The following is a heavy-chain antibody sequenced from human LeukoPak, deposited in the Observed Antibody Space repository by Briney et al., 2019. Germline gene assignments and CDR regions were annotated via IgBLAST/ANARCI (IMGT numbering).Heavy chain of an antibody. CDR1: GFTFSRYG. CDR2: IWLDGSNK. CDR3: ARVSGRNYGSGSYIGMDV. J-gene: IGHJ6*02. D-gene: IGHD3-10*01. Sequence: GGSLRLSCAASGFTFSRYGMHWVGQAPGKGLGWVAVIWLDGSNKYYADSVKGRFTISRDNSMNTLYLEMNGLSGEDTALYYCARVSGRNYGSGSYIGMDVWGQGTTVTVSS. V-gene: IGHV3-33*01.